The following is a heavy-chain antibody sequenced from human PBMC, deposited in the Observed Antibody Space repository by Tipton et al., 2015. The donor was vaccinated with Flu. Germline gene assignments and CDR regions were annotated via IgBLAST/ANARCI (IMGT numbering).Heavy chain of an antibody. CDR1: GFTFSSYG. V-gene: IGHV3-30*02. CDR3: AKEEGYCSSTSCQITYYYYGMDV. J-gene: IGHJ6*02. D-gene: IGHD2-2*01. Sequence: QLVQSGGGVVQPGGSLRLSCAASGFTFSSYGMHWVRQAPGKGLEWVAFIRYDGSNKYYADSVKGRFTIPRDNSKNTLYLQMNSLRAEDTAVYYCAKEEGYCSSTSCQITYYYYGMDVWGQGTTVTVSS. CDR2: IRYDGSNK.